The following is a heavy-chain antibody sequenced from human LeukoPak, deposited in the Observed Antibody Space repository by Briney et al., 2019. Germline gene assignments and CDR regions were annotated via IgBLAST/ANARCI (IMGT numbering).Heavy chain of an antibody. J-gene: IGHJ4*02. CDR1: GFTFSSYA. D-gene: IGHD5-12*01. V-gene: IGHV3-23*01. CDR2: ISGSGGST. CDR3: ARKGATEIDY. Sequence: GGSLRLSCAASGFTFSSYAMSWVRQAPGKGLEWVSAISGSGGSTYYADSVKGRFTISRDNAKNSLYLQMNSLRAEDTAVYYCARKGATEIDYWGQGALVTVSS.